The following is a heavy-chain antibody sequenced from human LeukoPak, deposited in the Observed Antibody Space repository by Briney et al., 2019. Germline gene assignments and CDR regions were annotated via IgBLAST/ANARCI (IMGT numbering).Heavy chain of an antibody. J-gene: IGHJ4*02. V-gene: IGHV4-59*01. D-gene: IGHD1-26*01. CDR3: ARDRRYSGSYFSPHYYFDY. CDR1: GGSISSYY. CDR2: IYYSGST. Sequence: SETLSLTCTVSGGSISSYYWSWIRQPPGKGLEWIGYIYYSGSTNYNPSLKSRVTISVDTSKNQFSLKLSSVTAADTAVYYCARDRRYSGSYFSPHYYFDYWGQGTLVTVSS.